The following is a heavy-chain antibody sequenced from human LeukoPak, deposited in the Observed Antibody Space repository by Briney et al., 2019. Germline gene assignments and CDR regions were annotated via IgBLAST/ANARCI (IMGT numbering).Heavy chain of an antibody. V-gene: IGHV3-30*03. Sequence: GGSLRLSCTASGFAFRNYGLYWVRQAPGKGLEWVAATLYEEKEKYYADSVKGQFAIARDNSMKMLYLQMNNLTTEDTAIYYCATFSGTAVVVTCFDYWGQGTLVSVSS. D-gene: IGHD1-26*01. CDR1: GFAFRNYG. J-gene: IGHJ4*02. CDR2: TLYEEKEK. CDR3: ATFSGTAVVVTCFDY.